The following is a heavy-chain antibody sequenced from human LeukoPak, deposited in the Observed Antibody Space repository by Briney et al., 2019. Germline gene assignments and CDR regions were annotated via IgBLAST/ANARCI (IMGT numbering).Heavy chain of an antibody. CDR1: GFPFSDYY. Sequence: GGSLRLSCAASGFPFSDYYMSWIRQAPGKGLEWVSYISSSGSTIYYADSVKGRFTISRDNAKNSLYLQLNSLRAEDTAVYYCARDDTGYSSGWYAWYFDLWGRGTLVTVSS. V-gene: IGHV3-11*01. CDR3: ARDDTGYSSGWYAWYFDL. CDR2: ISSSGSTI. D-gene: IGHD6-19*01. J-gene: IGHJ2*01.